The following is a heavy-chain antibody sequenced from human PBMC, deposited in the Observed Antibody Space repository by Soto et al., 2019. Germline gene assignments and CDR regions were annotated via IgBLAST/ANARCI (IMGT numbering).Heavy chain of an antibody. D-gene: IGHD3-22*01. V-gene: IGHV1-69*01. CDR3: ARGPYYYDSSGYTSFDY. Sequence: QVQLVQSGAEVKKPGSSVKVSCKASGGTFSSYAISWVRQAPGQGLEWMGGIIPIFGTANYAQKFQGRVTITADESTRTAYMALSSLRSEDTAVYYCARGPYYYDSSGYTSFDYWGQGTLVTVSS. CDR2: IIPIFGTA. J-gene: IGHJ4*02. CDR1: GGTFSSYA.